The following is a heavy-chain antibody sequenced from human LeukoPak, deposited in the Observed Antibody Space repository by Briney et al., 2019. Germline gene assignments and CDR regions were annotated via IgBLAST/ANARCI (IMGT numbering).Heavy chain of an antibody. D-gene: IGHD6-6*01. Sequence: GGSLRLSCAASGFTFSSYAMHWVRQAPGKGLEWVAFISSDGSNKYYADSVKGRFAISRDNSKNTLYLQMNGLRDEGTAVYYCDPHDSASQFWGQGTLVTVSS. V-gene: IGHV3-30*09. CDR2: ISSDGSNK. J-gene: IGHJ4*02. CDR3: DPHDSASQF. CDR1: GFTFSSYA.